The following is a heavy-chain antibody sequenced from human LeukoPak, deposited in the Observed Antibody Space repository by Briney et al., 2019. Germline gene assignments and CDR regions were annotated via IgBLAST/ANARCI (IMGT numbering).Heavy chain of an antibody. V-gene: IGHV1-69*05. D-gene: IGHD3-22*01. J-gene: IGHJ1*01. CDR2: IIPIFGTA. CDR1: GYTFTGYY. CDR3: ATKAATYYYDSSGYYGAEYFQH. Sequence: ASVKVSCKASGYTFTGYYMHWVRQAPGQGLEWMGRIIPIFGTANYAQKFQGRVTITTDESTSTAYMELSSLRSEDTAVYYCATKAATYYYDSSGYYGAEYFQHWGQGTLVTVSS.